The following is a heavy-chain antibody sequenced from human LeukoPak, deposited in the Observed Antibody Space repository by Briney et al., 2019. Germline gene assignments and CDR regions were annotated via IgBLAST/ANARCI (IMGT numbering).Heavy chain of an antibody. CDR3: AKGGSSWSEIDY. D-gene: IGHD6-13*01. CDR1: GFTFNIYD. CDR2: ISGSGGFT. Sequence: GGSLRLSCAASGFTFNIYDMTWVRQAPGKGLEWVSGISGSGGFTYYADSVKGRFTISRDNSKNTLYLQMNSLRGDDTAVYYCAKGGSSWSEIDYWGQGSLVTVSS. J-gene: IGHJ4*02. V-gene: IGHV3-23*01.